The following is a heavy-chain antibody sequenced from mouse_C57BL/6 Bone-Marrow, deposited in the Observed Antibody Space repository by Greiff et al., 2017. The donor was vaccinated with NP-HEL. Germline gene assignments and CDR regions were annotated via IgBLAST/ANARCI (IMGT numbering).Heavy chain of an antibody. J-gene: IGHJ2*01. CDR1: GYTFTSYW. D-gene: IGHD3-2*02. Sequence: QVQLKQPGAELVKPGASVKVSCKASGYTFTSYWMHWVKQRPGQGLEWIGRIHPSDSDTNYNQKFKGKATVTVDKSSSPAYMQLSSLTSEDSAVYYCAMTGTAQANDYWGQGTTLTVSS. CDR3: AMTGTAQANDY. CDR2: IHPSDSDT. V-gene: IGHV1-74*01.